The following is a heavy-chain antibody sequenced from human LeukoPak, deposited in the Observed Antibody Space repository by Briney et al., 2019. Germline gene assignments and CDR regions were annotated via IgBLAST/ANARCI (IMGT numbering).Heavy chain of an antibody. J-gene: IGHJ5*02. V-gene: IGHV1-46*01. CDR3: ARDRNYDSSGSTFDP. CDR2: INPSGGST. D-gene: IGHD3-22*01. CDR1: GYTFTSYY. Sequence: AASVKVSCKASGYTFTSYYMHWVRQTPGQGLEWMGIINPSGGSTSYAQKFQGRVTMTRDTSTSTVYMELSSLRSEDTAVYYCARDRNYDSSGSTFDPWGQGTLVTVSS.